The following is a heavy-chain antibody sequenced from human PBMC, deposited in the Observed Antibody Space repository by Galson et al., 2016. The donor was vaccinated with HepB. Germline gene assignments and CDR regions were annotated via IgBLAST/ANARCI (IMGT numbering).Heavy chain of an antibody. Sequence: SLRLSCAASGFTFSGYAVHWVRQAPGKGLEWVTIISYDGSNKYYADSVKGRFTISRDNSKNTLYLQMNSLRPEDTAVYYCAKGEVGTHPRAFDYWGQGTLVTVSS. CDR1: GFTFSGYA. CDR2: ISYDGSNK. V-gene: IGHV3-30-3*01. D-gene: IGHD1-26*01. J-gene: IGHJ4*02. CDR3: AKGEVGTHPRAFDY.